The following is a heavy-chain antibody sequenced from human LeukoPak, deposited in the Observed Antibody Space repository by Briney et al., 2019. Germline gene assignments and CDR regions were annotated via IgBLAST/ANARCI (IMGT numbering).Heavy chain of an antibody. CDR2: INTDGSST. Sequence: GGSLRLSCAASGFTFSSYWMHWVRQAPGKGLVWVARINTDGSSTTYADSVKGRFTISRDNAKNTLYLEMNSLRAEDTAVYYCARDRYCTTTRCSDYWGQGTLVTVSS. CDR3: ARDRYCTTTRCSDY. J-gene: IGHJ4*02. V-gene: IGHV3-74*03. D-gene: IGHD2-2*01. CDR1: GFTFSSYW.